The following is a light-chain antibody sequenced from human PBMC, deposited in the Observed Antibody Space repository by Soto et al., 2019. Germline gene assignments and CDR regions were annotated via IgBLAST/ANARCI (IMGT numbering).Light chain of an antibody. CDR2: GAS. Sequence: EIVLTQSPGTLSLSPGERATLSCRASQSVSSSYLAWYQQKPVQAPRLLIYGASSRPTVIPDRFSGSGSGTDFTLTISRLEPEDFAVYYCQQYGSSPQTFGQGTNLEIK. CDR3: QQYGSSPQT. V-gene: IGKV3-20*01. CDR1: QSVSSSY. J-gene: IGKJ2*01.